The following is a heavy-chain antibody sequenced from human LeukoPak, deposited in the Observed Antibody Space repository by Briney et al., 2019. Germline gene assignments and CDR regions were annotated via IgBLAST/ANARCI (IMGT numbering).Heavy chain of an antibody. CDR1: GGSISSGSYY. CDR2: IYTSGST. V-gene: IGHV4-61*02. J-gene: IGHJ4*02. D-gene: IGHD2-15*01. CDR3: ARDPGAATGGPYYFDY. Sequence: SQTLSLTCTVSGGSISSGSYYWSWIRQPAGKGLEWIGRIYTSGSTNYNPSLKSRVPISVDTSKSQFSLKLSSVTAADTAVYYCARDPGAATGGPYYFDYWGQGTLVTVSS.